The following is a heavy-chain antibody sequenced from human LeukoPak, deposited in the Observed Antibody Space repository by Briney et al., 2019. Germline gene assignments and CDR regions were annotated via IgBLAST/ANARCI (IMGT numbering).Heavy chain of an antibody. D-gene: IGHD5-18*01. Sequence: PSETLSLTCIVSSGSISRSSSYWGWIRQPPGKGLEWIGSVSCSGSTYYNPSLKSRVTISVDTSKNQFSLKLSSVTAADTAVYYCARHRGYSYEHLDYWGQGTLVTVSS. V-gene: IGHV4-39*01. CDR1: SGSISRSSSY. CDR3: ARHRGYSYEHLDY. CDR2: VSCSGST. J-gene: IGHJ4*02.